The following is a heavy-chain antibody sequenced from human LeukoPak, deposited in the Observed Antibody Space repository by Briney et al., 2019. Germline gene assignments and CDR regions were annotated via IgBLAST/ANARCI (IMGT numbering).Heavy chain of an antibody. Sequence: SQTLSLTCTVSGGSISSGDYYWSWIRQPPGKGLEWIGYIYYSGSTYYNPSLKSRVTISVDTSKNQFSLKLSSVTAADTAVYYCARRESTQSYDSSGYYYDYFDYWGQGTLVTVSS. V-gene: IGHV4-30-4*08. CDR1: GGSISSGDYY. J-gene: IGHJ4*02. CDR3: ARRESTQSYDSSGYYYDYFDY. D-gene: IGHD3-22*01. CDR2: IYYSGST.